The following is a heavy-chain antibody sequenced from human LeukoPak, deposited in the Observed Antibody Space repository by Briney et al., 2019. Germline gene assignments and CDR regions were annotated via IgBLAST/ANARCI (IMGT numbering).Heavy chain of an antibody. CDR3: ARDQEGFDY. CDR2: INAANGNI. Sequence: ASVKVSCKASGYTFTKNAIHWVRQAPGQRLEWMGWINAANGNIKYSEKFQGRVTITRDTSASAVYMELGSLSSEDTAVYYCARDQEGFDYWGQGTLVTVSS. CDR1: GYTFTKNA. J-gene: IGHJ4*02. V-gene: IGHV1-3*01.